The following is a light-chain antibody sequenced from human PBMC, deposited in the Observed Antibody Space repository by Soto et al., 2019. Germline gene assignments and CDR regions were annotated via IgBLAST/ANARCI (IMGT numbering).Light chain of an antibody. CDR2: DVS. CDR1: SSDVGSHNR. Sequence: QSVLTQPPSVSGSPGQSVTISCTGSSSDVGSHNRVSWYQQPPGTAPKLMIYDVSNRPSGVPDRFSGSKSGNTASLTISGLQAEDEADYYCSSYTSISTYVFGTGTKVTVL. CDR3: SSYTSISTYV. V-gene: IGLV2-18*02. J-gene: IGLJ1*01.